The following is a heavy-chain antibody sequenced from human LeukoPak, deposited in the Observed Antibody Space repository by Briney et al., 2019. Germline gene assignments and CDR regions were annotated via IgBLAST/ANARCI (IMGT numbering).Heavy chain of an antibody. J-gene: IGHJ4*02. CDR2: IYYSGST. Sequence: SETLSLTCTVSGGSISSNNYYWGWIRQPPGKGLEWIGYIYYSGSTYYSPSLKSRVTISVDTSKNQFSLKLSSVTAADTAVYYCARQRDIVVVPNYYFDYWGQGTLVTVSS. D-gene: IGHD2-15*01. CDR3: ARQRDIVVVPNYYFDY. CDR1: GGSISSNNYY. V-gene: IGHV4-39*01.